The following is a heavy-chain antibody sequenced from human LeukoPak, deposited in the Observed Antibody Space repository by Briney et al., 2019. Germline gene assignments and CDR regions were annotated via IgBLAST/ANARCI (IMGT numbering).Heavy chain of an antibody. Sequence: GGSLRLSCAASGFTFSNHGMSWVRQAPGKGLEWVSAISGSGGSTYYADSVKGRFTISRDNSKNTLYLQMNSLRAEDTAVYYCAKEAGYSSPPNWFDPWGQGTLVTAAS. CDR3: AKEAGYSSPPNWFDP. CDR1: GFTFSNHG. V-gene: IGHV3-23*01. CDR2: ISGSGGST. D-gene: IGHD6-13*01. J-gene: IGHJ5*02.